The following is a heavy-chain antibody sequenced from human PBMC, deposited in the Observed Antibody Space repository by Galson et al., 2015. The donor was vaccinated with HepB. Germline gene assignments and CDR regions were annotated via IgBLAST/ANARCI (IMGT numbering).Heavy chain of an antibody. V-gene: IGHV5-10-1*01. CDR2: INPSDSYT. CDR3: VATPQGYGMDV. J-gene: IGHJ6*02. Sequence: SCQGSGYTFTNYWISWVRQKPGKGLEWMLNINPSDSYTNYNPSFQGHVSISADKSINTAYLQWSSLQASDTAMYYCVATPQGYGMDVWGHGTTVTVS. CDR1: GYTFTNYW.